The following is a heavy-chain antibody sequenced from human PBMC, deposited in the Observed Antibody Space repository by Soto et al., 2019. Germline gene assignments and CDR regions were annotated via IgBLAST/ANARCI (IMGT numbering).Heavy chain of an antibody. V-gene: IGHV3-23*01. J-gene: IGHJ4*02. Sequence: GGSLRLSCVASGFTFSSYAMTWVRQAPGKGLEWVSAISGGDGSPSYADFVKGRFTTSRDNSKNTLYLHMSSLRADDTAAYYCAKWHSYNYDSLAFSGFDCWGQGTQVTVSS. CDR3: AKWHSYNYDSLAFSGFDC. CDR1: GFTFSSYA. D-gene: IGHD5-18*01. CDR2: ISGGDGSP.